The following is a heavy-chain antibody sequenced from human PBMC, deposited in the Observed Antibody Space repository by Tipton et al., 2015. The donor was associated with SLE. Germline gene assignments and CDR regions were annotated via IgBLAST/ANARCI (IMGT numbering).Heavy chain of an antibody. D-gene: IGHD6-19*01. CDR3: ARRPRQGIAVAPEYFQH. CDR2: INHSGST. Sequence: TLSLTCAVYGGSFSGYYWSWIRQPPGKGLEWIGEINHSGSTNYNPSLKSRVTISVDTSKNQFSLKLSSVTAADTAVYYCARRPRQGIAVAPEYFQHWGQGTLVTVSS. CDR1: GGSFSGYY. J-gene: IGHJ1*01. V-gene: IGHV4-34*01.